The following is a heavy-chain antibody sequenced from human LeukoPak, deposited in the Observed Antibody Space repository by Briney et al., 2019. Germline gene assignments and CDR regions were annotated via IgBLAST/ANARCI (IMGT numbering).Heavy chain of an antibody. CDR1: GFTFSSYW. Sequence: PGGSLRLSCAASGFTFSSYWMSWVRQAPGKGLEWVANIKQDGSEKYYVDSVKGRFTISRDNAKNSLYLQMNSLRAEDTAVYYCARGVVVAAHWFDPWGQGTPVTVSS. J-gene: IGHJ5*02. CDR3: ARGVVVAAHWFDP. V-gene: IGHV3-7*04. D-gene: IGHD2-15*01. CDR2: IKQDGSEK.